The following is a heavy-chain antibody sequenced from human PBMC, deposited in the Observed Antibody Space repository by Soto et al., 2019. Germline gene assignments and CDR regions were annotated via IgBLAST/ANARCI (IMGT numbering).Heavy chain of an antibody. Sequence: PSETLSLTCTVSGRSISSYYWSWIRQPPGKGLEWIGYIYYSGSTNYNPSLKSRVTISVDTSKNQFSLKLSSVTAADTAVYYCAREAVGIASGSYPHFDYWGQGTLVTV. D-gene: IGHD6-19*01. V-gene: IGHV4-59*01. J-gene: IGHJ4*02. CDR3: AREAVGIASGSYPHFDY. CDR1: GRSISSYY. CDR2: IYYSGST.